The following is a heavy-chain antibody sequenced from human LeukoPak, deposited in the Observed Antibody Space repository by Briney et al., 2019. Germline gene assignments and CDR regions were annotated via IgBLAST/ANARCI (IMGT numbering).Heavy chain of an antibody. V-gene: IGHV3-21*01. J-gene: IGHJ4*02. CDR3: ARNKKGDRYTYGHDS. CDR1: GFTFSSYS. D-gene: IGHD5-18*01. CDR2: ISGSSSYI. Sequence: PGGSLRLSCAASGFTFSSYSMNWVRQAPGKGLEWVSSISGSSSYIYYADSVKGRFTISRDNAKNSLYLQMNSLRAEDTAVYYCARNKKGDRYTYGHDSWGQGTLVTVSS.